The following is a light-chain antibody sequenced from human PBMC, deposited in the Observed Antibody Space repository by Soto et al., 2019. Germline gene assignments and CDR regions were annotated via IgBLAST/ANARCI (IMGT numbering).Light chain of an antibody. V-gene: IGKV3-15*01. CDR3: QQYGSSGT. Sequence: EIVMTQSPATLSVSPGERATLSCRASQSVTSNLAWYQQKPGRAPRLLIYGASTRATGIPARFSGSGSGTEFTLTISNLQSEDFALYYCQQYGSSGTFGQGTKVDIK. CDR1: QSVTSN. J-gene: IGKJ1*01. CDR2: GAS.